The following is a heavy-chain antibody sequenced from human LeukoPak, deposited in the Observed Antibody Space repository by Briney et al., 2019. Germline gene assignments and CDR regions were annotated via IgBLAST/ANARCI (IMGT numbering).Heavy chain of an antibody. D-gene: IGHD2-15*01. V-gene: IGHV3-21*01. CDR2: ISASSSYI. J-gene: IGHJ4*02. CDR3: ARVAYCSGGSCHSTPYYFDY. Sequence: GGSLRLSCAASGFTFSSYSMNRVRQAPGKGLEWVSSISASSSYIYYADSVKGRFTISRDNAKNSLYLQMNSLRAEDTAVYYCARVAYCSGGSCHSTPYYFDYWGQGTLVTVSS. CDR1: GFTFSSYS.